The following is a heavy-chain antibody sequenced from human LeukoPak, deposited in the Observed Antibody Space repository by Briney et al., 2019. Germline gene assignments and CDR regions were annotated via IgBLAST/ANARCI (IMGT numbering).Heavy chain of an antibody. V-gene: IGHV3-30*02. D-gene: IGHD6-6*01. J-gene: IGHJ4*02. CDR2: IRYDGSDE. Sequence: GGSLRLSCAAPGITLRAYAMHWVRQAPGKGLEWVAFIRYDGSDEYYADSVKGRFSISRDNSNNTLYPQMNSLRAEDTAVYYCARDKGTSYLSSFDYWGQGTLVTVSS. CDR3: ARDKGTSYLSSFDY. CDR1: GITLRAYA.